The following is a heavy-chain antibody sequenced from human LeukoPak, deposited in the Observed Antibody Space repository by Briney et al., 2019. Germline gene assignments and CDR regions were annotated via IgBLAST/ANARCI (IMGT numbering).Heavy chain of an antibody. Sequence: PGMSLRLSCAASGFAFSSFGMHWVRPAPGQGLEWVAVISTDGSNKYYAESVKGRFTISRDNSKSTLYLQMNSLRTEDTALYYCAKVNYYDRSGYLDYWGQGTLVTVSS. CDR2: ISTDGSNK. V-gene: IGHV3-30*18. J-gene: IGHJ4*02. CDR3: AKVNYYDRSGYLDY. D-gene: IGHD3-22*01. CDR1: GFAFSSFG.